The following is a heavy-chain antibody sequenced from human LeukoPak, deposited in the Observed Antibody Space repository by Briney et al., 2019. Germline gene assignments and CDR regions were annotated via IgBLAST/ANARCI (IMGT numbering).Heavy chain of an antibody. CDR1: GYTFTSYA. J-gene: IGHJ5*02. V-gene: IGHV1-3*01. CDR2: INAGNGNT. D-gene: IGHD3-16*02. Sequence: ASVKVSCKASGYTFTSYAMHWVRQASGQRLEWMGWINAGNGNTKYSQKFQGRVTITRDTSASTAYMELSSLRSEDTAVYYCARDAQYYDYVWGSYRDNWFDPWGQGTLVTVSS. CDR3: ARDAQYYDYVWGSYRDNWFDP.